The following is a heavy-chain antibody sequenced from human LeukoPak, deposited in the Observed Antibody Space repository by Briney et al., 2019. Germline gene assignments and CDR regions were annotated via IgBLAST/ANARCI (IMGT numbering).Heavy chain of an antibody. CDR2: IYYSGST. J-gene: IGHJ6*02. CDR1: GGSISSYY. CDR3: ARVRIDEGSYPYYYYYGMDV. Sequence: SETLSLTCTVSGGSISSYYWSWIRQPPGKGLEWIGYIYYSGSTNYNPSLKSRVTISVDTSKNQFSLKLSSVTAADTAVYYCARVRIDEGSYPYYYYYGMDVWGQGTTVTVSS. V-gene: IGHV4-59*01. D-gene: IGHD1-26*01.